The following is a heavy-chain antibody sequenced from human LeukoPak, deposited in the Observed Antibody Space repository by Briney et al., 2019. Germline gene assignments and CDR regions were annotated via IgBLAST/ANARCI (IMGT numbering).Heavy chain of an antibody. CDR1: GYTFTSYG. V-gene: IGHV1-18*01. CDR3: ARGPAYNWNFPPDP. CDR2: ISAYNGNT. J-gene: IGHJ5*02. Sequence: ASVKVSCKASGYTFTSYGISWVRQAPGQGLEWMGWISAYNGNTNYAQKLQGRVTMTTDTSTSTAYMGLRSLRSDDTAVYYCARGPAYNWNFPPDPWGQGTLVTVSS. D-gene: IGHD1-7*01.